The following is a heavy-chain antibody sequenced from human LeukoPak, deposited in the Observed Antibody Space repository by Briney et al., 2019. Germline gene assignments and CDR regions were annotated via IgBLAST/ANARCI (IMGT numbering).Heavy chain of an antibody. CDR2: ISSSSTI. CDR1: GFTFSSYS. V-gene: IGHV3-48*01. D-gene: IGHD2-21*01. Sequence: GGSLRLSCAASGFTFSSYSMNWVRQAPGKGLEWVSYISSSSTIYYADSVKGRFTISRDNAKNSLYLQMNSLRAEATAVYYCARVRSYCGGDCYPYYYYYMDVWGKGTTVTVSS. CDR3: ARVRSYCGGDCYPYYYYYMDV. J-gene: IGHJ6*03.